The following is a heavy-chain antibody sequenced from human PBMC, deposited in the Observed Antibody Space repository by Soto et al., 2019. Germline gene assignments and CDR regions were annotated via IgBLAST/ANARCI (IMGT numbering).Heavy chain of an antibody. CDR3: ARELDGLDV. V-gene: IGHV3-11*05. CDR1: GLTFSDSY. Sequence: QVHLVESGGGLVKPGGSLRLSWAASGLTFSDSYISWIRQAPGKVLVWVSYITSSGSYTKYADSVQGRFTIPKDNAMNSLYLQMNSRTDEYTAVYYCARELDGLDVWGQGTTVIVSS. J-gene: IGHJ6*02. CDR2: ITSSGSYT.